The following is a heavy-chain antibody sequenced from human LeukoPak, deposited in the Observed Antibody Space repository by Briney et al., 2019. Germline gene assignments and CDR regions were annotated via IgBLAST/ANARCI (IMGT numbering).Heavy chain of an antibody. CDR2: ISITSSYI. D-gene: IGHD2-15*01. V-gene: IGHV3-21*01. CDR1: GFTFSSYS. J-gene: IGHJ4*02. CDR3: AREGEYCSGGSCADFDY. Sequence: PGGSLRLSCAASGFTFSSYSLNWVRQAPGKGLEWVSSISITSSYIYYADSVKGRFTISRDNAKNSLYLQMNSLRAEDTAVYYCAREGEYCSGGSCADFDYWGQGTLVIVSS.